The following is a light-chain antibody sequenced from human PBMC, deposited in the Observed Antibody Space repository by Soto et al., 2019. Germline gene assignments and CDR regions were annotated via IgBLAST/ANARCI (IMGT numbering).Light chain of an antibody. CDR2: KAS. V-gene: IGKV1-5*03. Sequence: DIQMTQSPSTLSASVRDRVTITCRASQSISNSLVWYQQRPGKAPKLLIYKASSLETGVPSRFSGSGSGTEFTLTISSLQPDDFATYYCQQYNSDWNTFGQGTKWIS. CDR1: QSISNS. CDR3: QQYNSDWNT. J-gene: IGKJ2*01.